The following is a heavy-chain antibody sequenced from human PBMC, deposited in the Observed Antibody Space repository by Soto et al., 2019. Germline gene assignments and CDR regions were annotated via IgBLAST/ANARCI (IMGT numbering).Heavy chain of an antibody. CDR3: ARGSEHSSGWFFDI. CDR1: GGSISSYY. Sequence: PETLSLTCTVSGGSISSYYWSWIRQPPGKGLEWIGYIYYSGSTNYNPSLKSRVTISVDTSKNQFSLKLSSVTAADTAVYYCARGSEHSSGWFFDIWGQGTMVTVSS. D-gene: IGHD6-19*01. J-gene: IGHJ3*02. V-gene: IGHV4-59*01. CDR2: IYYSGST.